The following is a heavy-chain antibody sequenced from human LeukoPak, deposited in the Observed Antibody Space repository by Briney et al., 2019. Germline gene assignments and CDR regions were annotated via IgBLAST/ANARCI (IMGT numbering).Heavy chain of an antibody. CDR3: ARGTITTVTDS. Sequence: PSGTLSLTCAISGGSISSSNWWAWVRQPPGKGLEWVGEIYLRGNTNYNPSLESRVSISVDESKTQLSLRLESVTAADTAVYYCARGTITTVTDSWGPGTLVTVSS. D-gene: IGHD4-17*01. CDR1: GGSISSSNW. CDR2: IYLRGNT. V-gene: IGHV4-4*02. J-gene: IGHJ4*02.